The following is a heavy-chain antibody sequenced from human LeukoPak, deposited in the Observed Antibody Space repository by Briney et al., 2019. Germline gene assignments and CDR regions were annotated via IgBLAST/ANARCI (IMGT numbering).Heavy chain of an antibody. J-gene: IGHJ2*01. CDR1: GGSISSGGYY. CDR2: IYYSGST. CDR3: ARDSTTTEHWYFDL. D-gene: IGHD4-17*01. Sequence: SETLSLTCTVSGGSISSGGYYWSWIRQHPGTGLEWIGYIYYSGSTYYNPSLKSRVTISVDTSKNQFSLKLSSVTAADTAVYYCARDSTTTEHWYFDLWGRGTLVTVSS. V-gene: IGHV4-31*03.